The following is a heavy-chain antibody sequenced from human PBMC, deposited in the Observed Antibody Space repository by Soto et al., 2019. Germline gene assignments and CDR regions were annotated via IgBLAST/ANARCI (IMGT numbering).Heavy chain of an antibody. CDR1: GFSFSGYW. D-gene: IGHD6-19*01. V-gene: IGHV3-7*01. CDR2: IKQDGGMT. Sequence: EVQLVESGGGLDQPGGSLRLSCAASGFSFSGYWMTWVRQAPGKGLEWVANIKQDGGMTFYVDSVKGRFTISRDNAKNTLYLQMNSLRAEDSAVYYCAKYDASGWVPGDYWGQGTLVTVSS. J-gene: IGHJ4*02. CDR3: AKYDASGWVPGDY.